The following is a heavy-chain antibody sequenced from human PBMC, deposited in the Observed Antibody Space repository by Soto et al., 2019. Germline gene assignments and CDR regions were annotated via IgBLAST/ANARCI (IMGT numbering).Heavy chain of an antibody. V-gene: IGHV3-15*07. CDR3: TTDAQWGI. Sequence: HRHPWAASGLTFNNAWGHCARQAPGKGLEWVGRIKSKNDGGATEYRAPVKDRFTISRDDSKNTLYLQMNSLKTEDTAVYYCTTDAQWGIWGQGTMVTVSS. CDR1: GLTFNNAW. J-gene: IGHJ3*02. CDR2: IKSKNDGGAT. D-gene: IGHD2-8*01.